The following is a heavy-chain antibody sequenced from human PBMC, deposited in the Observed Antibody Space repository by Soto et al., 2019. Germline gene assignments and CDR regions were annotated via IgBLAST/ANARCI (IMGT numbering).Heavy chain of an antibody. CDR2: ISSSGSTI. D-gene: IGHD3-22*01. V-gene: IGHV3-11*01. Sequence: QVQLVESGGGLVKPGGSLRLSCAASGFTFSDYYMSWIRQAPGKGLEWVSYISSSGSTIYYADSVKGRFTISRDNAKNSLYLQMNSLRAEDTAVYYCARSPWYYYDSSGYYSWYFDLWGRGTLVTVSS. CDR3: ARSPWYYYDSSGYYSWYFDL. CDR1: GFTFSDYY. J-gene: IGHJ2*01.